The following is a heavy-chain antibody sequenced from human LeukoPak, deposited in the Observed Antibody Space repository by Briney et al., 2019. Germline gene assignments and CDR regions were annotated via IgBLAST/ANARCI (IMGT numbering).Heavy chain of an antibody. CDR2: ISYDGTYQ. D-gene: IGHD5-24*01. V-gene: IGHV3-30*03. CDR1: GFTFTNYG. J-gene: IGHJ3*02. CDR3: ARDGFGYRDAFDI. Sequence: GGSLRLSCAASGFTFTNYGMHWVRQAPGRGLEWVAVISYDGTYQSSADSVKGRFTISRDVSKNILYLQMNSLRAEDTAVYYCARDGFGYRDAFDIWGQGTMVTVSS.